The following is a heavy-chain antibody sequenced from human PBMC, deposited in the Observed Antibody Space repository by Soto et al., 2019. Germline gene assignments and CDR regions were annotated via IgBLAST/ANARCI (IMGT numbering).Heavy chain of an antibody. CDR3: AREPPFGGIAVARGGDY. V-gene: IGHV3-33*01. Sequence: QVQLVESGGGVVQPGRSLRLSCAASGFTFSSYGMHWVRQAPGKGLEWVAVIWYDGSNKYYADSVKGRFTISRDNSKNTLYLQMNSLRAEDTAVYYCAREPPFGGIAVARGGDYWGQGTLVTVSS. D-gene: IGHD6-19*01. CDR1: GFTFSSYG. CDR2: IWYDGSNK. J-gene: IGHJ4*02.